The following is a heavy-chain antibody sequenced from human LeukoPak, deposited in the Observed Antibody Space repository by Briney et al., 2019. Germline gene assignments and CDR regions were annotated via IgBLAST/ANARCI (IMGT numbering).Heavy chain of an antibody. J-gene: IGHJ4*02. V-gene: IGHV3-7*01. CDR3: ARRAGAYSHPYDY. CDR2: IKQDGGEK. Sequence: GGSLRLSCAAFGFIFSNYWMTWVRHAPGKGLEWLATIKQDGGEKYYVDSVKGRFTISRDNAKNSLSLQMSSLRAEDTAVYYCARRAGAYSHPYDYWGQGTLVTVSS. CDR1: GFIFSNYW. D-gene: IGHD4/OR15-4a*01.